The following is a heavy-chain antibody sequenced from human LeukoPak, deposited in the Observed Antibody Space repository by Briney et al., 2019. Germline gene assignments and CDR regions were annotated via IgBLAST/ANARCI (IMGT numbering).Heavy chain of an antibody. CDR3: AKGERYSGSYFTTPHHTYFDY. CDR2: ISGSGGST. D-gene: IGHD1-26*01. V-gene: IGHV3-23*01. CDR1: GFTFSSYA. J-gene: IGHJ4*02. Sequence: PRGSLRLSCAASGFTFSSYAMSWVRQAPGKGLEWVSAISGSGGSTYYADSVKGRFTISRDNSKNTLYLQMNSLRAEDTAVYYCAKGERYSGSYFTTPHHTYFDYWGQGTLVTVPS.